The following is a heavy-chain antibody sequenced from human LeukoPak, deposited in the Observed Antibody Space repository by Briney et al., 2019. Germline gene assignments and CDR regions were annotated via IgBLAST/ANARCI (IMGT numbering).Heavy chain of an antibody. CDR1: GFPFSTYW. CDR2: IRKDGGAK. CDR3: AKRGKAQVPIDY. Sequence: GGSLRLSCAASGFPFSTYWMAWVRQAPGKGLDWVANIRKDGGAKFYAASVKGRFIISRDNAKNSLYLQMNNLRDEDTAVYYCAKRGKAQVPIDYWGQGTLVTVSS. J-gene: IGHJ4*02. V-gene: IGHV3-7*01. D-gene: IGHD4-23*01.